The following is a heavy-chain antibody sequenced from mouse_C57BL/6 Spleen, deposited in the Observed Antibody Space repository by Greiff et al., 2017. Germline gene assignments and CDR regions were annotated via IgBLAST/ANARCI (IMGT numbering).Heavy chain of an antibody. CDR3: TTSLYSYYAMDY. CDR1: GFNIKDYY. CDR2: IDPEDGDT. D-gene: IGHD6-1*01. V-gene: IGHV14-1*01. J-gene: IGHJ4*01. Sequence: EVKLMESGAELVRPGASVKLSCTASGFNIKDYYMHWVKQRPEQGLEWIGRIDPEDGDTEYAPKFQGKATMTADTSSNTAYLQLSSLTSEDTAVYYCTTSLYSYYAMDYWGQGTSVTVSS.